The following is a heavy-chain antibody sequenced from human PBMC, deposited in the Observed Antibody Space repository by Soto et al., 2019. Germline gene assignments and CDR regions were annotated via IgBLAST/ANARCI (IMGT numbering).Heavy chain of an antibody. CDR3: ARAGGDYDAFDI. CDR1: GYTFTSYD. V-gene: IGHV1-8*02. CDR2: MNPNSGNT. Sequence: ASVKVSCKASGYTFTSYDINWVRQATGQGLEWMGWMNPNSGNTGYAQKFQGRVTMTRNTSISTAYMELSSLRSEDTALYYCARAGGDYDAFDIWGQGTMVTVSS. J-gene: IGHJ3*02. D-gene: IGHD2-21*01.